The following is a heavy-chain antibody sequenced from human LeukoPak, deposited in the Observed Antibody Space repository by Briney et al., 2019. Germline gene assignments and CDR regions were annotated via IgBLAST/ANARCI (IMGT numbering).Heavy chain of an antibody. V-gene: IGHV1-18*01. CDR1: GYTFTSYG. CDR3: ARDLGIAQFDY. CDR2: VSGYNGNT. D-gene: IGHD6-13*01. Sequence: GASVEVSCKASGYTFTSYGFSWVRQAPGQGLEWMGWVSGYNGNTNYGQKLQGRVTMTTDTSTTTAYMELRSLRSDDTAVYYCARDLGIAQFDYWGQGTLVTVSS. J-gene: IGHJ4*02.